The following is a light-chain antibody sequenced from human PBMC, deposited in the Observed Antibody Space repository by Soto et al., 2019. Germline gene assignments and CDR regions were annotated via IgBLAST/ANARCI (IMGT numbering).Light chain of an antibody. V-gene: IGLV3-21*02. CDR2: DDS. CDR1: NIGDKS. Sequence: SYVLTQPPSVSVAPGQTASITCGGNNIGDKSVHWYQQKPGQAPVLVVHDDSDRPSGIPERFSGSNSGNTATLTIGRVEGGDGADYYCQVRDSSSDHVVFGGGTQLTVL. CDR3: QVRDSSSDHVV. J-gene: IGLJ2*01.